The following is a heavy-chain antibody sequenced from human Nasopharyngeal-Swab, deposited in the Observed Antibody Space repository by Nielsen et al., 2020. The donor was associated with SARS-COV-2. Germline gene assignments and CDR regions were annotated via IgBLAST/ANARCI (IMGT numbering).Heavy chain of an antibody. J-gene: IGHJ5*02. CDR2: ALHDGRT. D-gene: IGHD1-26*01. CDR3: AKEGSGSPALS. V-gene: IGHV4-4*02. Sequence: WIRQPPGKGLEWIGEALHDGRTSYHSTLERRVTISIDTSRNQLSLRLTSVTAADTAVYYCAKEGSGSPALSWGQGILVTVSS.